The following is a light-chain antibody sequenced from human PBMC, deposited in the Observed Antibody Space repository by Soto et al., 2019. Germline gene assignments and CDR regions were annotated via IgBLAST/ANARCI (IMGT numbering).Light chain of an antibody. CDR3: QQQGT. CDR1: EFISSRY. Sequence: EIVLTQSPGTLSLSPGERATLSCRASEFISSRYLVWYQQKPGQAPRLLIYAASRRATGIPDRFSGSGSATEYTLNITTLEPEDFAVYYCQQQGTFGHWTKLEIK. CDR2: AAS. J-gene: IGKJ2*01. V-gene: IGKV3-20*01.